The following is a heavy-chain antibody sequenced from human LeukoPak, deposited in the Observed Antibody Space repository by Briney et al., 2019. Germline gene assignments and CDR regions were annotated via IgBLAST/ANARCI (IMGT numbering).Heavy chain of an antibody. Sequence: LPLTCTVSGGSISSSSYYWGWIRQPPGKGLEWIGSIYYSGSTYYNPSLKSRVTISVDTSKNQFSLKLSSVTAADTAVYYCAIQYTIFGGGGIDYWGQGTLVTVSS. CDR1: GGSISSSSYY. CDR2: IYYSGST. J-gene: IGHJ4*02. V-gene: IGHV4-39*01. D-gene: IGHD3-3*01. CDR3: AIQYTIFGGGGIDY.